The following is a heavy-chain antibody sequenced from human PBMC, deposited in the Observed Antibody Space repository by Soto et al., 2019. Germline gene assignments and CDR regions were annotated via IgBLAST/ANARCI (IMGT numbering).Heavy chain of an antibody. J-gene: IGHJ4*02. V-gene: IGHV3-21*06. CDR1: GFSFSIHS. CDR3: ARESEDLTSNFDY. CDR2: ISSSNTYI. Sequence: EVQLVESGGGLVKPGGSLRLSCAASGFSFSIHSMTWVRQAPGKGLEWVSSISSSNTYIYYGDSMKGRFTISRDNAKNSLYLEMNSLRAEDTAVYYCARESEDLTSNFDYWGQGTLVTVSS.